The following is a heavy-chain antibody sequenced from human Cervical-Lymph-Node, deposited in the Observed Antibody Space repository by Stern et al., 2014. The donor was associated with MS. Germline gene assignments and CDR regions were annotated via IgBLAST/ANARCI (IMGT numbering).Heavy chain of an antibody. V-gene: IGHV3-53*01. CDR3: ARDTSSPERSDW. CDR1: GFTVRRDY. J-gene: IGHJ4*02. Sequence: EVQPVQSGGGVIQPGGSLRLSCTASGFTVRRDYMTWVRQAPGKGLEWVSRRTNVGSTFYTDSVKGRFTISRDDSKNTVYLHMTSLRAEDTAMYYCARDTSSPERSDWWGQGTLVTVSS. CDR2: RTNVGST. D-gene: IGHD1-1*01.